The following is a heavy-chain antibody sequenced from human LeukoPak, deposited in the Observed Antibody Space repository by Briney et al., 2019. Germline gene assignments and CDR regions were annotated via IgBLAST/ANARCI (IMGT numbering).Heavy chain of an antibody. J-gene: IGHJ5*02. CDR3: AKDNAESSIAAANWFDP. CDR2: INSDGSST. D-gene: IGHD6-13*01. CDR1: GFTFSSYW. Sequence: PGGSLRLSCAASGFTFSSYWMHWVRQAPGKGLVWVSRINSDGSSTSYADSVKGRFTISRDNSKNTLYLQMNSLRAEDTAVYYCAKDNAESSIAAANWFDPWGQGTLVTVSS. V-gene: IGHV3-74*01.